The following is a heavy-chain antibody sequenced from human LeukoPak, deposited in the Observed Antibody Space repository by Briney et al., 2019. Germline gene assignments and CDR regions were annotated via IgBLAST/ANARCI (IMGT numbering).Heavy chain of an antibody. V-gene: IGHV1-18*01. Sequence: ASVKVSCKASGYTFTSYGISWVRQAPGQGLEWMGWISAYNGNTNYAQKLQGRVTITADESTSTAYMELSSLRSEDTAVYYCARDKDSSGWDLGYWGQGTLVTVSS. CDR2: ISAYNGNT. CDR3: ARDKDSSGWDLGY. J-gene: IGHJ4*02. CDR1: GYTFTSYG. D-gene: IGHD3-22*01.